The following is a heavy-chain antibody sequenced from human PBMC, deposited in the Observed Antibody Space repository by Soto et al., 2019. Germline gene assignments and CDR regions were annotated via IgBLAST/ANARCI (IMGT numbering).Heavy chain of an antibody. J-gene: IGHJ6*02. CDR2: ISYDGSNQ. D-gene: IGHD3-3*01. Sequence: QVQLVESGGGLVQPGRSLKLSCAASGFTFSTYGMHWVRQSPGKGLEWVAVISYDGSNQYYRDSVRDSFTISRDNSRNTFYLQINSLREEDTAVYYCAKDEGRFFNYYFNSGVDAWGRGTTVTVS. CDR1: GFTFSTYG. V-gene: IGHV3-30*18. CDR3: AKDEGRFFNYYFNSGVDA.